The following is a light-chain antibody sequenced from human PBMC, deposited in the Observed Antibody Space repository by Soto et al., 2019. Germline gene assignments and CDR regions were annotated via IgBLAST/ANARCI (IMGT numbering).Light chain of an antibody. CDR2: KAS. CDR3: QHCKSYSET. CDR1: QTISSG. Sequence: EIPMTQSPSTLSGSAGERVTISCRASQTISSGLAWYQQKPGKAPKLLIYKASTLASGVPSRFSGSGSGTEFTLTISRLKPDDFATYYCQHCKSYSETFGQGTKVDIK. V-gene: IGKV1-5*03. J-gene: IGKJ1*01.